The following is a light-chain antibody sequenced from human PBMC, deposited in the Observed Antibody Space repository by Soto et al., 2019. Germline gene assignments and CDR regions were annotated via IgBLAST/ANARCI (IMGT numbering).Light chain of an antibody. V-gene: IGKV3-11*01. CDR2: DAS. CDR1: QSVRSY. Sequence: EIVLTQSPATLSLSPGERATLSCRASQSVRSYLAWYQQKPGQAPRLLIYDASSRATGIPARFSGSGSGTDLTLTISSLEPEDFAVYYCQQRSNWPPGYTFGQGTKLEIK. CDR3: QQRSNWPPGYT. J-gene: IGKJ2*01.